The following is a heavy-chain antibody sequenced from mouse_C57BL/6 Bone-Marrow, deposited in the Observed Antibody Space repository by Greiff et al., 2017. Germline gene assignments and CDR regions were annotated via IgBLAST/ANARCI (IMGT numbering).Heavy chain of an antibody. CDR2: ISSGSSTI. Sequence: EVQLVESGGGLVKPGGSLKLSCAASGFTFSDYGMHWVRQAPEKGLEWVAYISSGSSTIYYADTVKGRFTISRDNAKNTLFLQMTSLRSEDTAMYYCARGDDGPAWFAYWGQGTLVTVSA. J-gene: IGHJ3*01. CDR3: ARGDDGPAWFAY. CDR1: GFTFSDYG. D-gene: IGHD2-3*01. V-gene: IGHV5-17*01.